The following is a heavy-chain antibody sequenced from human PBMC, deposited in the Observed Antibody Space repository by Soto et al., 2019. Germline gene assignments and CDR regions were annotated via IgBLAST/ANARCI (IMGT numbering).Heavy chain of an antibody. CDR2: IIPIFGTA. D-gene: IGHD4-17*01. V-gene: IGHV1-69*01. CDR3: ASGFDDGDYYYYGMDV. Sequence: QVQLVQSGAEVKKPGSSVKVSCKASGGTFSSYAISWVRQAPGQGLEWMGGIIPIFGTANYAQKFQGRVTSTADESTSTAYMELSSLRAEDTAVYYCASGFDDGDYYYYGMDVWGQGTTVTVSS. J-gene: IGHJ6*02. CDR1: GGTFSSYA.